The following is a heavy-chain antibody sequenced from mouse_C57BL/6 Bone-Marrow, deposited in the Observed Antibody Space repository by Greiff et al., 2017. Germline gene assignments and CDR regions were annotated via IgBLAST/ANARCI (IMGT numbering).Heavy chain of an antibody. D-gene: IGHD2-4*01. CDR2: INPSTGGT. CDR3: ASPPIYYDYDAFSWFAY. Sequence: EVQLQQSGPELVKPGASVKISCKASGYSFTGYYMNWVKQSPEKSLEWIGEINPSTGGTTYNQKFKAKATLTVDKSSSTAYMQLKSLTSEDSAVYYCASPPIYYDYDAFSWFAYWGQGTLVTVSA. CDR1: GYSFTGYY. J-gene: IGHJ3*01. V-gene: IGHV1-42*01.